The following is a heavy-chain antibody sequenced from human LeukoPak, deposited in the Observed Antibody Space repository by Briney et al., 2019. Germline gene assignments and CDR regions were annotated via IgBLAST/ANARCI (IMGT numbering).Heavy chain of an antibody. CDR1: GFTFSNYA. V-gene: IGHV3-30*04. CDR3: ARDMNVREAGATISGY. D-gene: IGHD1-26*01. Sequence: GGSLRLSCAASGFTFSNYAIHWVRQAPGKGLEWVAIVSYDGTRKYHAEAVKGRFTISRGNSKNTVFLEMTSLRTEDTAVYHCARDMNVREAGATISGYWGQGTLVTVSS. J-gene: IGHJ4*02. CDR2: VSYDGTRK.